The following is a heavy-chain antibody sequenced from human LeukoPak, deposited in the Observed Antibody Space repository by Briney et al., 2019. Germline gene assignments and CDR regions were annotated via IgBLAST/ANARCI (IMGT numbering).Heavy chain of an antibody. CDR2: IYYSGST. CDR1: GGSISSYY. CDR3: ARDALYCSGGSCYLNWFDP. Sequence: SETLSLTCTVSGGSISSYYWSWIRQPPGKGLEWIGYIYYSGSTNYNPSLKSRVTISVDTSKNQFSLKLSSVTAADTAVYYCARDALYCSGGSCYLNWFDPWGQGTLVTVSS. D-gene: IGHD2-15*01. J-gene: IGHJ5*02. V-gene: IGHV4-59*01.